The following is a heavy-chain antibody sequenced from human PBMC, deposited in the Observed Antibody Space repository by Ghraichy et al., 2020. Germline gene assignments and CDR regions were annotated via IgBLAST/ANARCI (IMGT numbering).Heavy chain of an antibody. Sequence: GGSLRLSCTASGFTFGDYAMSWVRQAPGKGLEWVGFIRSKAYGGTTEYAASVKGRFTISRDDSKSIAYLQMNSLKTEDTAVYYCTRDLVVVAAIRYYGMDVWGQGTTVTVSS. D-gene: IGHD2-15*01. J-gene: IGHJ6*02. CDR1: GFTFGDYA. CDR3: TRDLVVVAAIRYYGMDV. V-gene: IGHV3-49*04. CDR2: IRSKAYGGTT.